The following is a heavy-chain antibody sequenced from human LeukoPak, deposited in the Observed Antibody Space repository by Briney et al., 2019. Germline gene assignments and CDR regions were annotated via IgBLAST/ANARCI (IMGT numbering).Heavy chain of an antibody. V-gene: IGHV3-21*01. CDR1: GFTFSSYS. CDR2: ISSSSSYI. CDR3: ARGGGVGATFDY. Sequence: PGGSLRLSCAASGFTFSSYSMNWVRQAPGKGLEWVSSISSSSSYIYYADSVKGRFTISRDNAKNLLYLQMNSLRAEDTAVYYCARGGGVGATFDYWGQGTLVTVSS. D-gene: IGHD1-26*01. J-gene: IGHJ4*02.